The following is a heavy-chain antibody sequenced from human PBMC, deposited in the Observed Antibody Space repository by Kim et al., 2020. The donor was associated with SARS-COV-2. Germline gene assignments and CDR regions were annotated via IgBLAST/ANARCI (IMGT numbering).Heavy chain of an antibody. D-gene: IGHD3-22*01. Sequence: SETLSLTCAAYGASFTDYYWSWIRQPPGKGLEWIGEVDHSGSATYSESLQSRVTMSVDTSRSQVSLRLTSVIAADTAVYYCVRGRRRNYSEVAGYHYYFWGQGTLVSVSS. CDR2: VDHSGSA. CDR1: GASFTDYY. CDR3: VRGRRRNYSEVAGYHYYF. J-gene: IGHJ4*02. V-gene: IGHV4-34*01.